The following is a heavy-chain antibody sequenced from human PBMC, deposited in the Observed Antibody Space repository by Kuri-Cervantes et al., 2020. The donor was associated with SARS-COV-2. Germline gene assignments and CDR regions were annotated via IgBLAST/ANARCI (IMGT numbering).Heavy chain of an antibody. V-gene: IGHV1-18*04. J-gene: IGHJ4*02. CDR2: ISAYNDYT. Sequence: ASVKVSCKASGYSFNTYGITWVRQAPGQGLEWMGWISAYNDYTDYAQKVQDRVTMTTDTSTSTAYMELRSLRSDDTAVYYCARGETWIQLWLRWGQGTLVTVSS. CDR1: GYSFNTYG. CDR3: ARGETWIQLWLR. D-gene: IGHD5-18*01.